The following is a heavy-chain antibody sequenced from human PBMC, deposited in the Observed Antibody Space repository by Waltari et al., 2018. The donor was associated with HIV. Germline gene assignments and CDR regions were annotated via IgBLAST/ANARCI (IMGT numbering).Heavy chain of an antibody. CDR2: IAPVASDT. Sequence: EVQLVQSGAEVKKPGESLKISCKGSGYRFTTYWIGWVRQMPGKGLDGMGIIAPVASDTRYSPSFHGQVTSSADKSISTAYLQWSSLKASDTAMYYCARRSGGPTRNLDYWGQGTLVIVSS. D-gene: IGHD6-19*01. J-gene: IGHJ4*02. V-gene: IGHV5-51*03. CDR1: GYRFTTYW. CDR3: ARRSGGPTRNLDY.